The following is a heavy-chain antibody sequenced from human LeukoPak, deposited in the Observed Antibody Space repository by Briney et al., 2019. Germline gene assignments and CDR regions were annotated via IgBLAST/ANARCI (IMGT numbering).Heavy chain of an antibody. CDR3: TRDPHALDY. CDR2: ITRSSSPI. J-gene: IGHJ4*02. Sequence: GGSLRLSCAASGFSFSNSWMNWVRQAPGKGLEWVAYITRSSSPIYYADSVKGRFTISRDNVENSLHLQMNSLRAEDTAMYYCTRDPHALDYWGQGTLVTVSS. CDR1: GFSFSNSW. V-gene: IGHV3-48*01.